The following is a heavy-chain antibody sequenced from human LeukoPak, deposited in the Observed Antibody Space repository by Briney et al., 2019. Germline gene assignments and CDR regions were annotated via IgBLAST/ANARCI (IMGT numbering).Heavy chain of an antibody. D-gene: IGHD3-10*01. CDR1: GGSISSGFYD. CDR2: IYTSKSM. Sequence: SETLSLTCTVSGGSISSGFYDWYWIWQPAGKGLEWIGHIYTSKSMNYNPSLKSRVTISVDTSKNQFSLKLTSVTAADTAVYYCTKGRGIWGQGTLVTVSS. V-gene: IGHV4-61*09. J-gene: IGHJ4*02. CDR3: TKGRGI.